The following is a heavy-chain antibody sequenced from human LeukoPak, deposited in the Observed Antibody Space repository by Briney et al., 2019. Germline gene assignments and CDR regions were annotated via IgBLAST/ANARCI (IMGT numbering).Heavy chain of an antibody. D-gene: IGHD2-2*01. CDR1: GFTFSSYG. Sequence: PGRSLRLSCAASGFTFSSYGMHWVRQAPGKGLEWVAVIRYDGSNKYYADSVKGRFTISRDNSKNTLYLQMNSLRAEDTAVYYCARGSYCSSTSCYPIPRGAFDIWGQGTMVAVSS. V-gene: IGHV3-33*01. J-gene: IGHJ3*02. CDR3: ARGSYCSSTSCYPIPRGAFDI. CDR2: IRYDGSNK.